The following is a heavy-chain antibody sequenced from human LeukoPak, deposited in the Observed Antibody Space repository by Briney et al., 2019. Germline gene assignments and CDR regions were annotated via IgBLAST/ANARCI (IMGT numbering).Heavy chain of an antibody. CDR2: IYSGGST. D-gene: IGHD2-2*01. Sequence: PGGSLRLSCAASGFTVSSNYMSWVRQAPAKGLEWVSVIYSGGSTYYADSVKGRFTISRDNSKNTLHLQMNSLRAEDTAVYYCARGLYCSSTSCDYYYGMDVWGQGTTVTVSS. V-gene: IGHV3-53*01. J-gene: IGHJ6*02. CDR1: GFTVSSNY. CDR3: ARGLYCSSTSCDYYYGMDV.